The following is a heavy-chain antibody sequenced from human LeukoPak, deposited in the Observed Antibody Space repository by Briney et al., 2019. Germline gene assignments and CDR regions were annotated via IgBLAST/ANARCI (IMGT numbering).Heavy chain of an antibody. D-gene: IGHD3-22*01. CDR3: AREGEVVVTTGAFDI. CDR1: GGSISSGDYY. CDR2: IYHSGST. J-gene: IGHJ3*02. V-gene: IGHV4-30-4*01. Sequence: SETLSLTCTVSGGSISSGDYYWTWIRQPPGKGLEWIGYIYHSGSTYYNLSLKSRVTISLDTSKNQFSLELNSVTAADKAVYYCAREGEVVVTTGAFDIWGQGTMVTVSS.